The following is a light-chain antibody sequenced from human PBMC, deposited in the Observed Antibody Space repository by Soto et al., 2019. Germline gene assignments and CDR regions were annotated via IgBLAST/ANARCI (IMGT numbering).Light chain of an antibody. CDR1: QSVSSSY. V-gene: IGKV3-20*01. J-gene: IGKJ4*01. CDR2: GAS. Sequence: EIVLTQSPGTLSLSPGERATLSCRASQSVSSSYLAWYQQKPGQAPRLLIYGASSRATGIPDRFSGSGSGTDFPLTISRLEPEDFAVYYCQKYGSSPPTFGGGTKVEIK. CDR3: QKYGSSPPT.